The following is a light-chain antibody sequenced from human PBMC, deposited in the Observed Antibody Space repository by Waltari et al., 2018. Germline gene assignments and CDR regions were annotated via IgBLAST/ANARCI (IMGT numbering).Light chain of an antibody. V-gene: IGLV3-10*01. J-gene: IGLJ2*01. Sequence: SYELTQPPSVSVSPGQTARITCSGDALPKKYAYWYQQKSGQAPGLVIYEYNKRPSGIPERSSGASSGTMATLTVSGAQVEDEADYYCYSTDSSGNHRVFGGGTRLTVL. CDR2: EYN. CDR3: YSTDSSGNHRV. CDR1: ALPKKY.